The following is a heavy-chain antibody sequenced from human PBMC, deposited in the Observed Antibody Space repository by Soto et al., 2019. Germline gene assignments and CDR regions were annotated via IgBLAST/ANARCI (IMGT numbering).Heavy chain of an antibody. J-gene: IGHJ4*02. CDR3: AREGALGNFEY. CDR1: GSSFSRGGYY. D-gene: IGHD3-16*01. Sequence: QVQLQEAGPGLVKPSETLSLTCTVSGSSFSRGGYYWSWIRQHPGKGLEWIGYIYHSGTTSYNPCLKSRFFISLDTSKNQCSLKLRSVTAADTAVYYCAREGALGNFEYWGQGTLVTVSS. V-gene: IGHV4-31*03. CDR2: IYHSGTT.